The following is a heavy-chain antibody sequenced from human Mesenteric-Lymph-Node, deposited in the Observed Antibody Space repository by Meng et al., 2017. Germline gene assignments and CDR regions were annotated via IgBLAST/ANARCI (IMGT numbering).Heavy chain of an antibody. CDR2: INPNSGGT. V-gene: IGHV1-2*06. CDR1: GYTFTGYY. D-gene: IGHD1-26*01. Sequence: ASVKVSCKASGYTFTGYYMHWVRQAPGQGLEWMGRINPNSGGTNYAQKFQGRVTMTRDTSISTAYMELSRLRSDDTAVYYCARASYASAEGMDDFDYWGQGTLVTVSS. J-gene: IGHJ4*02. CDR3: ARASYASAEGMDDFDY.